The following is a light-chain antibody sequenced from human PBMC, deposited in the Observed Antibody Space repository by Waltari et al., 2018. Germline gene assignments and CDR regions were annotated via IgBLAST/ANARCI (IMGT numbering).Light chain of an antibody. V-gene: IGLV2-14*03. Sequence: QSALTQPASVSASPGQSIPIFCTGTISDVGGYKLVSWYQQHPGKAPQLTLYDFDNRPSGISSRFSGSKSGNTASLTISGLQPEDEADYYCNSYTSANTLLFGGGTRLTVL. CDR1: ISDVGGYKL. J-gene: IGLJ2*01. CDR2: DFD. CDR3: NSYTSANTLL.